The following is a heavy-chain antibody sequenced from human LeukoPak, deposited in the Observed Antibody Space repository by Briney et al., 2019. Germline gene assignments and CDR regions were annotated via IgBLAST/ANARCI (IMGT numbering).Heavy chain of an antibody. CDR1: GFTFSSYS. Sequence: PGGSLRLSCAASGFTFSSYSMNWVRQAPGKGLEWVSSISSSSSYIYYADSVKGRFTISRDNAKNTLYLQMNSLRAEDTAVYYCAKSSSARGAAAAFDIWGQGTMVTVSS. V-gene: IGHV3-21*04. CDR3: AKSSSARGAAAAFDI. D-gene: IGHD6-13*01. CDR2: ISSSSSYI. J-gene: IGHJ3*02.